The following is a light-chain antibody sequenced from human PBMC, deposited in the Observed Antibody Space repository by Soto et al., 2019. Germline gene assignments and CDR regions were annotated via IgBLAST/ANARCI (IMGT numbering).Light chain of an antibody. V-gene: IGKV1-5*01. CDR3: QQYNSYWT. CDR1: QSIIRW. Sequence: DIQMTQSPSTLSASVGDRVTITCRASQSIIRWLAWYQQKPGKAPKLLIYDASTLESGVPSRFSGRGSGTEFTLTISSLQPDDFATYYCQQYNSYWTFGQGTKVDI. J-gene: IGKJ1*01. CDR2: DAS.